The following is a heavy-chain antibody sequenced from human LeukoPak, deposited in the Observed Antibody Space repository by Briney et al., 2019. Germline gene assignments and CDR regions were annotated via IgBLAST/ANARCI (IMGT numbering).Heavy chain of an antibody. Sequence: SETLSLTCTVCGGSISSSSYYWGWIRQPPGKGLEWIGSIYYNGIPYYHPSLKSRVTISVDTSKSQFSLKLSSVAAADTAVYYCARVEMATIKAFDIWGQGTMVTVSS. J-gene: IGHJ3*02. D-gene: IGHD5-24*01. CDR3: ARVEMATIKAFDI. V-gene: IGHV4-39*07. CDR1: GGSISSSSYY. CDR2: IYYNGIP.